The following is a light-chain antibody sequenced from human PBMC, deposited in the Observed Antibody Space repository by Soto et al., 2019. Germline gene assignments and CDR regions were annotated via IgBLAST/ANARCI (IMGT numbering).Light chain of an antibody. CDR3: TSYASSGTPFV. J-gene: IGLJ1*01. CDR2: DVS. Sequence: QSALTQPASLSGSPGQSITISCTGTSSDVGGYNYVSWYQQHPDKAPKLMIYDVSDRPSGVSDRFSGSKSGNTASLTISGLQADDGADYYCTSYASSGTPFVFGTGTKVTVL. CDR1: SSDVGGYNY. V-gene: IGLV2-14*01.